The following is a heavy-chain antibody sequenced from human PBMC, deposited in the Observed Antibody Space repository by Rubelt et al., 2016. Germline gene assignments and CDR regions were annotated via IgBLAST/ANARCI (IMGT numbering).Heavy chain of an antibody. Sequence: QVQLVQSGAEVKKPGSSVKVSCKASGGTFSSYAISWVRQAPGQGLEWMGWMNPNSGNTGYAQKFQGRVTMTRNTSLSTAYMGLGSLGSEDTAVYYCAGGQGGYDRRMEGTYYYGMDVWGQGTTVTVSS. V-gene: IGHV1-8*02. CDR3: AGGQGGYDRRMEGTYYYGMDV. J-gene: IGHJ6*02. D-gene: IGHD5-12*01. CDR1: GGTFSSYA. CDR2: MNPNSGNT.